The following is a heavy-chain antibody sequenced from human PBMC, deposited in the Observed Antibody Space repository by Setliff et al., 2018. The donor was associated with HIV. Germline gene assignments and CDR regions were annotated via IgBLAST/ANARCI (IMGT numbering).Heavy chain of an antibody. CDR2: ISGSGGST. J-gene: IGHJ4*01. CDR1: GGSITSYY. D-gene: IGHD2-15*01. CDR3: AKDGISGGAYPPYYFDY. Sequence: ETLSLTCTVSGGSITSYYWSWVRQAPGKGLEWVSVISGSGGSTFYADSVKGRFTISRDNSKNTLYLLMNGLRVEDTAVYYCAKDGISGGAYPPYYFDYWGHGTLVTVSS. V-gene: IGHV3-23*01.